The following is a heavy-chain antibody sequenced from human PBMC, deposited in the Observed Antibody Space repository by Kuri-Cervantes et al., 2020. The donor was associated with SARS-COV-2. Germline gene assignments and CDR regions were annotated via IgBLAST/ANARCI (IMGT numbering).Heavy chain of an antibody. J-gene: IGHJ6*02. Sequence: ASVKVSCKDSGYTFTGYYMHWVRQAPGQGLEWMGWINPNSGGTNYAQKFQGWVTMTRDTSISTAYMELSRLRSDDTAVYYCARGRCSSTSCYGYYYYYYGMDVWGQGTTVTVSS. CDR3: ARGRCSSTSCYGYYYYYYGMDV. V-gene: IGHV1-2*04. CDR1: GYTFTGYY. D-gene: IGHD2-2*01. CDR2: INPNSGGT.